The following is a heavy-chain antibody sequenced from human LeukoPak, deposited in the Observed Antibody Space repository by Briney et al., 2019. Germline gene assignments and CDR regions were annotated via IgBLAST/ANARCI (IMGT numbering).Heavy chain of an antibody. Sequence: SETLSLTCAVSGGSISSSNWWSWVRQPPGKGLEWIGEIYHSGSTNYNPSLKSRVTISVDKSKNQFSLKLSSVTAADTAVYYCARVSKDSSSWYSSVYYYYYMDVWGKGTTVTVSS. CDR3: ARVSKDSSSWYSSVYYYYYMDV. V-gene: IGHV4-4*02. CDR1: GGSISSSNW. D-gene: IGHD6-13*01. J-gene: IGHJ6*03. CDR2: IYHSGST.